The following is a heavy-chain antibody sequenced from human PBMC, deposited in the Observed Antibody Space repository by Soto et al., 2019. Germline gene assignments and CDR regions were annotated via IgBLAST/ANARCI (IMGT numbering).Heavy chain of an antibody. CDR3: ARDPEYYDFWSGYLFDP. CDR2: INPNSGGT. D-gene: IGHD3-3*01. J-gene: IGHJ5*02. CDR1: GYTFTGYY. V-gene: IGHV1-2*02. Sequence: ASVKVSCKASGYTFTGYYMHWVRQAPGQGLEWMGWINPNSGGTNYAQKFQGRVTMTRDTSISTAYMELSRLRSDDTAVYYCARDPEYYDFWSGYLFDPWGQGTLVTVSS.